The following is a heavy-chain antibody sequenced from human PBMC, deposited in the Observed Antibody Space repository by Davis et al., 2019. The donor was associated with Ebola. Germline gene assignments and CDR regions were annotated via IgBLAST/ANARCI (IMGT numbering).Heavy chain of an antibody. CDR1: GGSFSGYY. V-gene: IGHV4-34*01. CDR2: INHSGST. J-gene: IGHJ5*02. D-gene: IGHD4-23*01. Sequence: SETLSLTCAVYGGSFSGYYWSWIRQPPGKGLEWIGEINHSGSTNYNPSLKSRVTISVDTSKNQFSLKLSSVTAADTAVYYCAKVGYGGTDLNWFDLWGQGTLVTASS. CDR3: AKVGYGGTDLNWFDL.